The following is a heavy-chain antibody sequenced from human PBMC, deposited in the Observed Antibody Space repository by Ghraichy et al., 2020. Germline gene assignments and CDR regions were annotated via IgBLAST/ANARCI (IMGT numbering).Heavy chain of an antibody. CDR1: SGSVSGTTW. CDR3: AGDRGYCGGDCYFDS. Sequence: SETLPLTCSVSSGSVSGTTWWTWVRQAPGKGLEWIGQIYGSGGTNYNPSLGSRVTISIDKSKNLFSLNLRSVTAADTAVYYCAGDRGYCGGDCYFDSWGQGALVTVSS. CDR2: IYGSGGT. D-gene: IGHD2-21*02. V-gene: IGHV4-4*02. J-gene: IGHJ5*01.